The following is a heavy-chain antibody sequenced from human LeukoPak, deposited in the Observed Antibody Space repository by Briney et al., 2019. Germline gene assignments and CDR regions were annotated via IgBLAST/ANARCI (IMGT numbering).Heavy chain of an antibody. V-gene: IGHV3-74*01. CDR3: VRAGAGLDY. CDR2: INSDGSNR. Sequence: GGSLRLSCAASGFTFSSHWMYWVRHAPGKGPAWVSRINSDGSNRDYADSVKGRFTISRDNAKNTVYLQMNSLRAEDTAVYYCVRAGAGLDYWGQGTLVTVSS. J-gene: IGHJ4*02. D-gene: IGHD1-1*01. CDR1: GFTFSSHW.